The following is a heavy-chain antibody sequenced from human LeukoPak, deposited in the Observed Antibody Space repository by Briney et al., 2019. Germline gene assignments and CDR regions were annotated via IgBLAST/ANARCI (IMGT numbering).Heavy chain of an antibody. D-gene: IGHD6-19*01. CDR1: GFTFSNYW. J-gene: IGHJ5*02. CDR2: INTDGTTT. CDR3: VRSVAVPFDP. V-gene: IGHV3-74*03. Sequence: GGSLRLSCAVSGFTFSNYWMHWVRQAPGKGLVWVSCINTDGTTTKYAGSGKGRLNISRDNARNTLFLQMNSLRAEDTAVYYCVRSVAVPFDPWGQGTLVTVSS.